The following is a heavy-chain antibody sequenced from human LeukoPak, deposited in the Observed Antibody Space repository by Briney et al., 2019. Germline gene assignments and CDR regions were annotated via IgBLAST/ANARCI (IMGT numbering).Heavy chain of an antibody. CDR2: TSAYNGNT. V-gene: IGHV1-18*01. Sequence: ASVKVFCKASGYTFTSYGISWVRQAPGQGLEWMGWTSAYNGNTNYAQKLQGRVTMTTDTSTSTAYMELRSLRSDDTAVYYCARVQHYYDSSGYSFDYWGQGTLVTVSS. CDR1: GYTFTSYG. J-gene: IGHJ4*02. CDR3: ARVQHYYDSSGYSFDY. D-gene: IGHD3-22*01.